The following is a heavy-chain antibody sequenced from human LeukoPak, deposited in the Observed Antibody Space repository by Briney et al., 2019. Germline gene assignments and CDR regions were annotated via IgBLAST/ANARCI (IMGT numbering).Heavy chain of an antibody. CDR3: ARERGNLRGDAFDI. CDR2: IYSSGNT. J-gene: IGHJ3*02. V-gene: IGHV4-4*07. D-gene: IGHD1-26*01. CDR1: GVSISTYY. Sequence: SETLSLICTVSGVSISTYYWTWIRQPAGKGLESIGRIYSSGNTNYNPSLESRVTMSIDTSKNQFSLKLYYVTAADTAVYYCARERGNLRGDAFDIWGQGTMVTVSS.